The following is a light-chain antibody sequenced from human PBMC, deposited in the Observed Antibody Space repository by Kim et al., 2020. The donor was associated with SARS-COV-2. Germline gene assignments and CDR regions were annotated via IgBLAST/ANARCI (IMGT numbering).Light chain of an antibody. CDR2: GAS. Sequence: ESVGDRVTITSRSSQGISNSLNWFQQRPWEAPNLLIYGASTLRSVFPSRFSGSGSGTDFTLTISSLQPEDFATYFCQQSYSTPFTFAQGTKVDIK. CDR3: QQSYSTPFT. J-gene: IGKJ2*01. CDR1: QGISNS. V-gene: IGKV1-39*01.